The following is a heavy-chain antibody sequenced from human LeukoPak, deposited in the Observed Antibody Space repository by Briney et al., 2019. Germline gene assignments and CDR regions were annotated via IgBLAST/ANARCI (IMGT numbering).Heavy chain of an antibody. Sequence: SETLSLTCTVSGGSISSGSYCWSWLRQPAGKGLEWIGRIYTSGSTNYNPSLKSRVTISVDTSKNQFSLKLSSVTAADTAVYYCARGGRTIFGVVMKAFDIWGQGTMVTVSS. CDR1: GGSISSGSYC. V-gene: IGHV4-61*02. CDR2: IYTSGST. CDR3: ARGGRTIFGVVMKAFDI. D-gene: IGHD3-3*01. J-gene: IGHJ3*02.